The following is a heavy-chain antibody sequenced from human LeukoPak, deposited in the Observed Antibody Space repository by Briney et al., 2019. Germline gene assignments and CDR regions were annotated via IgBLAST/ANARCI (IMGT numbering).Heavy chain of an antibody. Sequence: ETLSLTCTVSGGSISSYYWSWIRQPPGKGLEWIGYIYYSGSTNYNPSLKSRVTISVDTSKNHVSLKLSSVTAADTAVYYCARVKDFWSGYQSNWFDPWGQGTLVTVSS. D-gene: IGHD3-3*01. CDR2: IYYSGST. CDR1: GGSISSYY. V-gene: IGHV4-59*01. CDR3: ARVKDFWSGYQSNWFDP. J-gene: IGHJ5*02.